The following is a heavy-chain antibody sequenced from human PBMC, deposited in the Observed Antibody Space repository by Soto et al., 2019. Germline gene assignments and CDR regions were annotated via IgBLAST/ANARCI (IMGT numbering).Heavy chain of an antibody. CDR2: ISGSGVTI. CDR3: ARDAREMATTPHGY. D-gene: IGHD5-12*01. CDR1: GFTFSTYV. Sequence: SLRLSCAASGFTFSTYVMTWVRQAPGKGLEWVSAISGSGVTIYYADSVKGRFTISRDNSKNFLYLQMNRLRVEDTAVYYCARDAREMATTPHGYWGQGTLVSVSS. J-gene: IGHJ4*02. V-gene: IGHV3-23*01.